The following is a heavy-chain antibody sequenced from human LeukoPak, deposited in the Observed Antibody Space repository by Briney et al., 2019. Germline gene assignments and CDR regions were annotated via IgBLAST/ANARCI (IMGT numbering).Heavy chain of an antibody. CDR2: INHSGST. J-gene: IGHJ3*02. CDR3: ARLRERRGAFDI. V-gene: IGHV4-34*01. CDR1: GGSFSCYY. Sequence: PSETLSLTCAVYGGSFSCYYWSWIRQPPGKGLEWIGEINHSGSTNYNPSLKSRVTISVDTSKNQFSLKLSSVTAADTAVYYCARLRERRGAFDIWGQGTMVTVSS. D-gene: IGHD1-1*01.